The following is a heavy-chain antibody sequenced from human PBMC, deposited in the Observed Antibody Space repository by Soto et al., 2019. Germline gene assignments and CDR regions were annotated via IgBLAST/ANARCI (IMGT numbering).Heavy chain of an antibody. Sequence: GGSLRLSCAASGFTFSSYAMSWVRQAPGKGLEWVSAISGSGGSTYYADSVKGRFTISRDNSKNTLYLQMNSLRAEDTAVYYCAKDLEHIRYSYGSGGAFDIWGQGTMVTVSS. CDR1: GFTFSSYA. D-gene: IGHD5-18*01. J-gene: IGHJ3*02. V-gene: IGHV3-23*01. CDR2: ISGSGGST. CDR3: AKDLEHIRYSYGSGGAFDI.